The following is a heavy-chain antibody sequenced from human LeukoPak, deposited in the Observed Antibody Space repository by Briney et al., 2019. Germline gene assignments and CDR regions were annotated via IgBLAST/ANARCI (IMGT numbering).Heavy chain of an antibody. CDR2: IIPILGIA. CDR3: ATDSQGSGSYVIYYFDY. J-gene: IGHJ4*02. CDR1: GGTFSSYA. D-gene: IGHD3-10*01. Sequence: SVKVSCKASGGTFSSYAISWVRQAPGQGLEWMGRIIPILGIANYAQKFQGRVTMTEDTSTDTAYMELSSLRSEDTAVYYCATDSQGSGSYVIYYFDYWGQGTLVTVSS. V-gene: IGHV1-69*04.